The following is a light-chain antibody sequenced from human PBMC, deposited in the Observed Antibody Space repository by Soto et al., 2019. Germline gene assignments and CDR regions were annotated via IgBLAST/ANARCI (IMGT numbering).Light chain of an antibody. CDR2: DVS. J-gene: IGLJ1*01. CDR1: SSDVGGYNY. CDR3: SSYTSSSTSYV. Sequence: QSTLTQRASVSGSPGQSLTISCTGTSSDVGGYNYVSWYQQHPGKAPKLMIYDVSNRPSGVSNRFSGSKSGNTASLTISGLQAEDEADYYCSSYTSSSTSYVFGTGTKLTVL. V-gene: IGLV2-14*01.